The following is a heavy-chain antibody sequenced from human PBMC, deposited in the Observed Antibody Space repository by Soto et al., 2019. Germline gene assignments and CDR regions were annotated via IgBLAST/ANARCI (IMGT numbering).Heavy chain of an antibody. Sequence: EVQLLESGGGLVQPGGSLRLSCAASGFTFSSYAMSWVRQAPGKGLEWVSAMSGSGGSTYYADYVKGQFTISRDNSKNTLYLQMNSLRAEDTAVYYCAKAYYDFWSGFGYYYGMDVWGQGTTVTVSS. CDR3: AKAYYDFWSGFGYYYGMDV. D-gene: IGHD3-3*01. CDR1: GFTFSSYA. V-gene: IGHV3-23*01. J-gene: IGHJ6*02. CDR2: MSGSGGST.